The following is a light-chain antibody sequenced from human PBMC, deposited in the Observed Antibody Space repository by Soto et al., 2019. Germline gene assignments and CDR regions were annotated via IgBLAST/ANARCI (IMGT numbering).Light chain of an antibody. CDR2: GAS. Sequence: EIVLTQSPGTLVLSPGERATLSCRASQSVSKNYLAWYQQKPGQAPRLLIYGASSRATGIPDRISGSGSGTHFTLTISRLEPEDFAVYYCQQYGSSPRYTFGQGTKLEIK. J-gene: IGKJ2*01. CDR1: QSVSKNY. CDR3: QQYGSSPRYT. V-gene: IGKV3-20*01.